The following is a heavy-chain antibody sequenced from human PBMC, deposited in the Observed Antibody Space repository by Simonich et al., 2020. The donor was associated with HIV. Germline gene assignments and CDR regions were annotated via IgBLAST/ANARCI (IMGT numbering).Heavy chain of an antibody. CDR2: VDPEDGET. V-gene: IGHV1-24*01. CDR1: GYTLTDLS. Sequence: QVQLVQSGAEVKKPGASVKVSCKVSGYTLTDLSLHWVRQAPGKGLELMGNVDPEDGETIYSQEFQGRVTMTEDTSTDTAYMGLSSLRSEDTAVYYCATDSAYYYDSRDFYGGYFQHWGQGTLVTVSS. CDR3: ATDSAYYYDSRDFYGGYFQH. D-gene: IGHD3-22*01. J-gene: IGHJ1*01.